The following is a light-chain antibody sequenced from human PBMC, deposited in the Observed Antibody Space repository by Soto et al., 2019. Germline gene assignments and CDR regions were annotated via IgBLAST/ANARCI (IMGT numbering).Light chain of an antibody. CDR3: QQYGSSALT. V-gene: IGKV3-20*01. Sequence: EIVLTQSPGTLSLSPGESATLSCRSSQSIGRNFLAWFQHKPGQAPRLLIYGASSRATGIPDRFSGSGSGTDFTLTISRLEPEDFAVYYCQQYGSSALTFGGGTKVDIK. CDR1: QSIGRNF. CDR2: GAS. J-gene: IGKJ4*01.